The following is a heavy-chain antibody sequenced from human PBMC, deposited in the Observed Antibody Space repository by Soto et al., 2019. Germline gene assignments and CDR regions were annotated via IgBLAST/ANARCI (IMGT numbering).Heavy chain of an antibody. CDR2: TYYRSKWYN. D-gene: IGHD3-3*01. V-gene: IGHV6-1*01. CDR3: AREIFGVVIIPRYYYYGMDV. J-gene: IGHJ6*02. Sequence: SQTLSLHFTIPGGSVSSDAAVLQWIRESPSGALEWRGRTYYRSKWYNDYAVSVKSRITINPDTSKNQFSLQLNSVTPEDTAVYYCAREIFGVVIIPRYYYYGMDVWGQGTTVTSP. CDR1: GGSVSSDAAV.